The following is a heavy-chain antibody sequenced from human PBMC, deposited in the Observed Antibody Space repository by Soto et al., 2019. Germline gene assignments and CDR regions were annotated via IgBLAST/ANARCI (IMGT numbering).Heavy chain of an antibody. CDR3: ARDAGFYYGSGNFDL. CDR2: INAGNGKT. J-gene: IGHJ4*02. V-gene: IGHV1-3*01. CDR1: GYPLTDYA. D-gene: IGHD3-10*01. Sequence: XSVKVSCKASGYPLTDYAIHWVRQAPGQRLEWMGWINAGNGKTQYSQKFQGRVTLTRDTSASTAYMELSSLRSEDTAIYYCARDAGFYYGSGNFDLWGLGTLVTVSS.